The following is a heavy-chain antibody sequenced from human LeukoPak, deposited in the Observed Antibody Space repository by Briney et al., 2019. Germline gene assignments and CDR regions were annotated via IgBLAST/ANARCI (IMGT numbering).Heavy chain of an antibody. CDR3: ARVPDGSTQFHY. Sequence: SETLSLTCTVSGGSISSSSYYWGWIRQPPGKGLEWIGSIYYSGSTYYNPSLKSRVTISVDTSKNQFSLKLSSVTAADTAVYYCARVPDGSTQFHYWGQGTLVTVSS. D-gene: IGHD1-26*01. CDR2: IYYSGST. J-gene: IGHJ4*02. V-gene: IGHV4-39*07. CDR1: GGSISSSSYY.